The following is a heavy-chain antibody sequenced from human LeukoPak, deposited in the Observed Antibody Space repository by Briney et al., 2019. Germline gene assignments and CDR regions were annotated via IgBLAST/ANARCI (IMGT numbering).Heavy chain of an antibody. J-gene: IGHJ4*02. V-gene: IGHV4-59*01. D-gene: IGHD3-10*01. CDR1: GGSIRSYY. CDR3: ASNSGSYYVGGD. Sequence: PSETLSLTCTVSGGSIRSYYWSWFRQPPGRGLEYIGYIYHDGTTNYNPSLKSRVTISIDTSKKQFSLNLTSVTAADTAVYYCASNSGSYYVGGDWGQGTLVTVSS. CDR2: IYHDGTT.